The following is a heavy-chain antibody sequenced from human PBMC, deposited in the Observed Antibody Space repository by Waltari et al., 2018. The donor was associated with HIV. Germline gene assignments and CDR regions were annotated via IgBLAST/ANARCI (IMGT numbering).Heavy chain of an antibody. J-gene: IGHJ4*02. CDR1: GSRFTPYW. CDR2: IYPGDSDT. CDR3: TKGMYANEDYFGY. D-gene: IGHD2-8*01. V-gene: IGHV5-51*03. Sequence: VQLVTSGAQVKKPGESPTISCNDSGSRFTPYWIGRMPHLPGKGREWLGIIYPGDSDTKYSPSFQSQVTISPDKSISTAYLQWSSLQASDTAMYYCTKGMYANEDYFGYWGQGTLVTVSS.